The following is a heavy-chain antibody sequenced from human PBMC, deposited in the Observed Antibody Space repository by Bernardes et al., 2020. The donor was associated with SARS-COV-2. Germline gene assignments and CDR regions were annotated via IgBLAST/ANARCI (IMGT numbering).Heavy chain of an antibody. CDR3: ARGVPGF. D-gene: IGHD6-25*01. CDR2: INHSGST. J-gene: IGHJ4*02. V-gene: IGHV4-34*01. CDR1: GGSFSGYN. Sequence: SEPLYLTCAVYGGSFSGYNWSWIRQSPGKGLEWIGQINHSGSTNYNPSLKSRVTISVDTSKNQFSLKLSSVTAADTAVYYCARGVPGFWGQGSLVTVSS.